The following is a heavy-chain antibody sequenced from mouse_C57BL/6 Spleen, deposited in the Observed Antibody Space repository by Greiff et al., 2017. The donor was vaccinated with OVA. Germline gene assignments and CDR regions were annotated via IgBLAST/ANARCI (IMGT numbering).Heavy chain of an antibody. J-gene: IGHJ2*01. D-gene: IGHD2-1*01. CDR2: ISSGGDYI. CDR3: TRAPIYYGNPFDY. V-gene: IGHV5-9-1*02. CDR1: GFTFSSYA. Sequence: EVKLMESGEGLVKPGGSLKLSCAASGFTFSSYAMSWVRQTPEKRLEWVAYISSGGDYIYYADTVKGRFTISRDNARNTLYLQMSSLKSEDTAMYYCTRAPIYYGNPFDYWGQGTTLTVSS.